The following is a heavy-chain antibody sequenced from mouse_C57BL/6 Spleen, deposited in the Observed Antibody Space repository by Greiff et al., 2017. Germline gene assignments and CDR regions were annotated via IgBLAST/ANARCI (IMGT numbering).Heavy chain of an antibody. V-gene: IGHV5-12*01. CDR2: ISNGGGST. D-gene: IGHD2-1*01. CDR1: GFTFSDYY. J-gene: IGHJ4*01. Sequence: EVQLQQSGGGLVQPGGSLKLSCAASGFTFSDYYMYWVRQTPEKRLEWVAYISNGGGSTYYPDTVKGRFTISRDNAKNTLYLQMSRLKSEDTAMYYCARHGGYYGNYGAMDYWGQGTSVTVSS. CDR3: ARHGGYYGNYGAMDY.